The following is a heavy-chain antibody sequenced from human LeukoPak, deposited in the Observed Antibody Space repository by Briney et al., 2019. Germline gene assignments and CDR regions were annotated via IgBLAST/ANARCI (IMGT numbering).Heavy chain of an antibody. Sequence: GGSLRLSCAASGFTFSSYAMSWVRQAPGKGLEWVSAINGSGGSTYYADSVKGRFTISRDNSKNTLYLQMNSLRAEDTAVYYCAKPPYSNSMYYYGMDVWGQGTTVTVSS. J-gene: IGHJ6*02. CDR3: AKPPYSNSMYYYGMDV. D-gene: IGHD4-4*01. CDR2: INGSGGST. V-gene: IGHV3-23*01. CDR1: GFTFSSYA.